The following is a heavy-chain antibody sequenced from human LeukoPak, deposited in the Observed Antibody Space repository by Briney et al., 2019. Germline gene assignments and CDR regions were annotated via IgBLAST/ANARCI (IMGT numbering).Heavy chain of an antibody. CDR1: GFTFSSYW. D-gene: IGHD1-26*01. Sequence: GGSLRLSCAASGFTFSSYWMHWVRQAPGKGLVWVSRINSAGSSTSYADSVKGRFTISRDNAKNTLYLQMNSQRAEDTAVYYCARAGSGRSPDWFDPWGQGTLVTVSS. J-gene: IGHJ5*02. V-gene: IGHV3-74*01. CDR2: INSAGSST. CDR3: ARAGSGRSPDWFDP.